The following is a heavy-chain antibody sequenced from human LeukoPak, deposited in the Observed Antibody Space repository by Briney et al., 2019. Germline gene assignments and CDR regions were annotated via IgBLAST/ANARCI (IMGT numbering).Heavy chain of an antibody. D-gene: IGHD4-11*01. CDR3: ARYMTTVSDYFDY. CDR2: IYTSGNT. CDR1: GGSISTYY. Sequence: TSETLSLTCTVSGGSISTYYWSWIRQPAGKGLEWIGRIYTSGNTNYNPSLKSRVTMSVDTSKNQFSLKLSSVTAADTAVYYCARYMTTVSDYFDYWGQGTLVTVSS. V-gene: IGHV4-4*07. J-gene: IGHJ4*02.